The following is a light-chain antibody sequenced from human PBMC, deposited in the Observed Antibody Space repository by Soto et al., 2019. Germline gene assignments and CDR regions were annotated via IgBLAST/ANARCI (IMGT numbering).Light chain of an antibody. CDR2: DAS. J-gene: IGKJ1*01. V-gene: IGKV3-15*01. CDR3: QHYNHWLWT. Sequence: EIVLTQSPATLSLSPGERATLSCGASQSVSSSYLAWYQQKPGQAPRLLIYDASTRATGIPARFSGSGSGTEFTLTISSLQSEDSAVYYCQHYNHWLWTFGQGTKVDIK. CDR1: QSVSSSY.